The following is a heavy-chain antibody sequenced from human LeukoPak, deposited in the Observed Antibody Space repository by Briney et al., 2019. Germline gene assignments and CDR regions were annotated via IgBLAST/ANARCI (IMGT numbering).Heavy chain of an antibody. CDR1: GFTFSNYA. CDR3: ARENYYDSSGYYLYFDY. J-gene: IGHJ4*02. Sequence: GGSLRLSCAASGFTFSNYAMHWVRQAPGKGLEWVAVISYDGSIKYYADSVKGRFTISRDNSKNTLFLQMDSLSAEDTAVYYCARENYYDSSGYYLYFDYWGQGTLVTVSS. D-gene: IGHD3-22*01. CDR2: ISYDGSIK. V-gene: IGHV3-30*04.